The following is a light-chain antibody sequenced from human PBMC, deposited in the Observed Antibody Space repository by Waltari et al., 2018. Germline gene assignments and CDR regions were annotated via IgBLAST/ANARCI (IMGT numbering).Light chain of an antibody. CDR2: GAS. V-gene: IGKV3-15*01. Sequence: EIVMTQSPATLSVSPGERATLPCRASQSVSSNLAWYQPKPGQAPRLLIYGASTRATGIPARFSGSGSGTEFTLTISSLQSEDFAVYYCQQYNNWPTLTFGGGTKVEIK. J-gene: IGKJ4*01. CDR3: QQYNNWPTLT. CDR1: QSVSSN.